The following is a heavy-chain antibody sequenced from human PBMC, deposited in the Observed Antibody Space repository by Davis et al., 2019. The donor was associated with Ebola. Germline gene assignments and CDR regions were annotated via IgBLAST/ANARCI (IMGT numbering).Heavy chain of an antibody. CDR2: ISGSGRTT. CDR3: AKMQSITIFGAVITPFDY. CDR1: GFTFGSSA. J-gene: IGHJ4*02. D-gene: IGHD3-3*01. V-gene: IGHV3-23*01. Sequence: GGSLRLSCAASGFTFGSSAMSWVRQAPGKALEWVSSISGSGRTTYYADSVKGRFTISRDNSKNTLYLQVTSLRAEDMAVYYCAKMQSITIFGAVITPFDYWGQGTLVTVSS.